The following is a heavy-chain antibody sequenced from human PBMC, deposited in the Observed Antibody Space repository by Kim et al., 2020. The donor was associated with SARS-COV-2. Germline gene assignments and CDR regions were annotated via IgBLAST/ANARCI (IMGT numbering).Heavy chain of an antibody. J-gene: IGHJ4*02. V-gene: IGHV4-59*01. CDR2: IYYSGST. D-gene: IGHD3-10*01. Sequence: SETLSLTCTVSGGSISSYYWSWIRQPPGKGLEWIGYIYYSGSTNYNPSLKSRVTISVDTSKNQFSLKLSSVTAADTAVYYCASEGGYGSVPFDYWGQGTLVTVSS. CDR1: GGSISSYY. CDR3: ASEGGYGSVPFDY.